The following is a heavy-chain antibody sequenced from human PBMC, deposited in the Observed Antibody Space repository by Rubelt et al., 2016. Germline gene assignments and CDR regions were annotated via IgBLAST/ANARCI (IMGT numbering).Heavy chain of an antibody. CDR1: GGSISRYY. J-gene: IGHJ3*01. Sequence: QVQLQESGPGLVKPSETLSLPCTVSGGSISRYYWSWIRQPPGKGLEWIGYIYYSGSTNYNPSLKSRVTISVDTSKNQYARRLGSVTAADRAVYYSARRPSRDAFDVWGQGTMVTVSS. V-gene: IGHV4-59*01. CDR3: ARRPSRDAFDV. CDR2: IYYSGST.